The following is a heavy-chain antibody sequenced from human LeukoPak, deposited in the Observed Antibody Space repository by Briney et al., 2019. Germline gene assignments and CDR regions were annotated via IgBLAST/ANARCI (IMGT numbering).Heavy chain of an antibody. J-gene: IGHJ3*02. CDR3: ARNIYGGAFDI. CDR2: ISYDGSNK. Sequence: GGSLRLSCAASGFTFSSYGMHWVRQAPGEGLEWVAVISYDGSNKYYADSVKGRFTISRDNSKNTVYLQMNSLRAEDTAIYYCARNIYGGAFDIWGQGTMVTVSS. CDR1: GFTFSSYG. V-gene: IGHV3-30*19. D-gene: IGHD4-23*01.